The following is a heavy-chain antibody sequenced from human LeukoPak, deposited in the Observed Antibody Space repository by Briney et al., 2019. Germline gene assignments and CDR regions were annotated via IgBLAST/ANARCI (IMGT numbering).Heavy chain of an antibody. CDR3: ARVSFGMTTVTTNKNPLDY. CDR1: GFTFSSYA. CDR2: LSYDGSNK. V-gene: IGHV3-30-3*01. J-gene: IGHJ4*02. D-gene: IGHD4-17*01. Sequence: PGGSLRLSCAASGFTFSSYAMHWVRQAPGKGLEWVAVLSYDGSNKYYADSVKGRFTISRDNSKNTLYLQVNSLRAEDTAVYYCARVSFGMTTVTTNKNPLDYWGQGTLVAVSS.